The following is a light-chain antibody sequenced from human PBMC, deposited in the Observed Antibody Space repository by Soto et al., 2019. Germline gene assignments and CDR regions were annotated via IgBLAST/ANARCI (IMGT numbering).Light chain of an antibody. Sequence: DIQMTQSPSTLSASVGDRVTITFRASQSISSWLAWYQQKPGKAPKLLIYKASSLESGVPSRFSGSGSETEFTLSISSLQPDDFATYYCQQYNSYSRTFGQGTKLEIK. CDR3: QQYNSYSRT. J-gene: IGKJ2*01. CDR1: QSISSW. V-gene: IGKV1-5*03. CDR2: KAS.